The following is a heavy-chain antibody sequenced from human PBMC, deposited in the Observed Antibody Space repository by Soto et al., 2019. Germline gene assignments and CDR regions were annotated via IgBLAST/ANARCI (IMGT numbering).Heavy chain of an antibody. V-gene: IGHV3-30-3*01. CDR1: GFTFSSYA. Sequence: QVQLVESGGGVVQPGRSLRLSCAAYGFTFSSYAMHWVRQAPGKGLEWVAVISYDGSNKYYADSVKGRFTISRDNSKNTLYLQMNSLRAEDTAVYYCARLPGYTMIVVVTDFDYWGQGTLVTVSS. J-gene: IGHJ4*02. D-gene: IGHD3-22*01. CDR2: ISYDGSNK. CDR3: ARLPGYTMIVVVTDFDY.